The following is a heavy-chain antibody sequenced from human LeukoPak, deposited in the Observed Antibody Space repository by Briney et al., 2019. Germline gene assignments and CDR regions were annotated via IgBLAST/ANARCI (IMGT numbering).Heavy chain of an antibody. V-gene: IGHV3-7*01. CDR1: GFTFSSYW. D-gene: IGHD5-18*01. CDR3: AREGVTYGYQY. J-gene: IGHJ4*02. Sequence: GGSLRLSCAASGFTFSSYWMTWVRQAPGKGLEWVANIKQDGSEKYYVDSVKGRFTISRDNAKSSLYLQMNSLRAEDTAMYYCAREGVTYGYQYWGQGTLVTVSS. CDR2: IKQDGSEK.